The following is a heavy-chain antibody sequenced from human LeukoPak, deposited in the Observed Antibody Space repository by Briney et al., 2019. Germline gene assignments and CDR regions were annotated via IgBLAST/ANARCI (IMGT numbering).Heavy chain of an antibody. CDR1: GGSISSGDYY. Sequence: PSETLSLTCTVSGGSISSGDYYWSWIRQPPGKGLEWIGYIYYSGSTYYNPSLKSRVTISVDTSKNQFSLKLSSVTAADTAVYYCGKGGYDDRDYYYGMDVWGQGTTVTVSS. CDR2: IYYSGST. J-gene: IGHJ6*02. CDR3: GKGGYDDRDYYYGMDV. D-gene: IGHD5-12*01. V-gene: IGHV4-30-4*01.